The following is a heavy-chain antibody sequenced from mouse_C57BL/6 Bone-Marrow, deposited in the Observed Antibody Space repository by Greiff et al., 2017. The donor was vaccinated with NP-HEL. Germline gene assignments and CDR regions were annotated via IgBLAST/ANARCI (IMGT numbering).Heavy chain of an antibody. J-gene: IGHJ4*01. V-gene: IGHV2-9-1*01. CDR2: IWTGGGT. CDR1: GFSLTSYA. CDR3: ARWEDYGSNAMDY. Sequence: VQRVESGPGLVAPSQSLSITCTVSGFSLTSYAISWVRQPPGKGLEWLGVIWTGGGTNYNSALKSRLSISKDNSKSQVFLKMNSLQTDDTARYYCARWEDYGSNAMDYWGQGTSVTVSS. D-gene: IGHD1-1*01.